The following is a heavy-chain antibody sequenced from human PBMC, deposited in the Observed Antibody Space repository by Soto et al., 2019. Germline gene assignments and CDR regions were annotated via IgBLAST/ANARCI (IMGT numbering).Heavy chain of an antibody. J-gene: IGHJ6*03. D-gene: IGHD6-13*01. CDR1: GGTFSSYT. CDR3: ARDPRIAATKGGYYYYMDV. Sequence: QVQLVQSGAEVKKPGSSVKVSCKASGGTFSSYTISWVRQAPGQGLEWMGRIIPILGIANYAQKFQGRVTITADKSTSTAYMELRSLRSEDMAVYYCARDPRIAATKGGYYYYMDVWGKGTTVTVSS. CDR2: IIPILGIA. V-gene: IGHV1-69*08.